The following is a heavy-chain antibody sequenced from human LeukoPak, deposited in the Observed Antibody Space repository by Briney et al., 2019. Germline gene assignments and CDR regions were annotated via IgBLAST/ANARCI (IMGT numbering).Heavy chain of an antibody. D-gene: IGHD2-2*01. CDR1: GGSLNGHY. CDR3: ARLDCSSTSCYPWTDV. CDR2: INHSAST. V-gene: IGHV4-34*01. Sequence: SETLSLTCAVYGGSLNGHYWSWIRQPPGKGLEWIGEINHSASTNYNPSLKSRVAISVDTSKNQFSLKLSSVTAADTAVYYCARLDCSSTSCYPWTDVWGKGTTVTVSS. J-gene: IGHJ6*04.